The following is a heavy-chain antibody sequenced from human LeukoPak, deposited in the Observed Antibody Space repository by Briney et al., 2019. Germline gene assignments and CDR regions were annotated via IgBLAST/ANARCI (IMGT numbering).Heavy chain of an antibody. CDR2: IIPIFGTA. CDR1: GGTFSSYA. Sequence: GASVKVSCKASGGTFSSYAISWVRQAPGQGLEWMGGIIPIFGTANYARKFQGRVTITADKSTSTAYMELSSLRSEDTAVYYCAKTPLGYCSSTSCFYYYYGMDVWGKGTTVTVSS. V-gene: IGHV1-69*06. J-gene: IGHJ6*04. CDR3: AKTPLGYCSSTSCFYYYYGMDV. D-gene: IGHD2-2*01.